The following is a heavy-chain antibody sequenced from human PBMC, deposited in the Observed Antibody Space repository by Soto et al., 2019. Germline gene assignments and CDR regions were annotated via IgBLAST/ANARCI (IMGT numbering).Heavy chain of an antibody. V-gene: IGHV1-69*06. Sequence: QVQLVQSGAEVKKPGSSVKVSCTASGGTFSSYAISWVRQAPGQGLEWMGGTIPISDTTNYAQKCQGRVTITADKSTSKAYSELRSLRSEDTAVYYCARSQGSSTRLDIYYDDYYGMDVWGQGTTVTVSS. CDR3: ARSQGSSTRLDIYYDDYYGMDV. CDR2: TIPISDTT. D-gene: IGHD2-2*01. CDR1: GGTFSSYA. J-gene: IGHJ6*02.